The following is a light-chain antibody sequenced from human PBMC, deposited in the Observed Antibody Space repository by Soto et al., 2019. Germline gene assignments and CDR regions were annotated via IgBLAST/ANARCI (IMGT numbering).Light chain of an antibody. CDR3: HQSNSFPLT. CDR2: AAS. Sequence: DLQMTQSPSSVSASVGDRVTITCRASQGISSRLAWYQQKPGKAPNLLIYAASSLQSGVPSRFSGSGSETDFTLTIGSLQPEYFAAYYCHQSNSFPLTFGGGTKVELK. J-gene: IGKJ4*01. V-gene: IGKV1-12*01. CDR1: QGISSR.